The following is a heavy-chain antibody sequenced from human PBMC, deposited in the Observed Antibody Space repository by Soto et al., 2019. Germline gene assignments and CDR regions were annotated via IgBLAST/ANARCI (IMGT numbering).Heavy chain of an antibody. J-gene: IGHJ4*02. Sequence: GGSLRLSCAASGFTFSSYDMHWVRQATGKGLEWVSAIGTAGDTYYPDSVKGRFTISRDNSKNSLYLQVNSLRAEDTAVYYCAKDRGYAFGVAISVPGYWGQGTLVTVSS. CDR3: AKDRGYAFGVAISVPGY. CDR2: IGTAGDT. CDR1: GFTFSSYD. D-gene: IGHD3-3*01. V-gene: IGHV3-13*01.